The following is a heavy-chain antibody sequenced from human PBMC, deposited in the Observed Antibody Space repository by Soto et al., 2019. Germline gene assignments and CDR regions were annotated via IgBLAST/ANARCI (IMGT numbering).Heavy chain of an antibody. V-gene: IGHV3-11*06. D-gene: IGHD5-18*01. CDR2: ISSSSSYT. CDR1: GFTFSDYY. J-gene: IGHJ4*02. CDR3: ARSYLPFYFAY. Sequence: QVQLVESGGGLVKPGGSLRLSCAASGFTFSDYYMSWIRQAPGKGLEWVSYISSSSSYTNYADSVKGRFTISRDNAKNSLYLQMNSMRVEDTAVYYWARSYLPFYFAYWGQGTLVTVSS.